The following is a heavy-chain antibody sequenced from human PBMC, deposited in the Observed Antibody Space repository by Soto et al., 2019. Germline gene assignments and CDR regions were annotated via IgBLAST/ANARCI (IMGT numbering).Heavy chain of an antibody. D-gene: IGHD1-26*01. Sequence: PGGSLRLSCAASGFTFSSYGMHWVRQAPGKGLEWVAVISYDGSNKYYADSVKGRFTISRDNSKNTLYLQMNSLRAEDTAVYYCAKGPREWELQNWFDPWGQGTLVTVAS. CDR2: ISYDGSNK. J-gene: IGHJ5*02. CDR1: GFTFSSYG. CDR3: AKGPREWELQNWFDP. V-gene: IGHV3-30*18.